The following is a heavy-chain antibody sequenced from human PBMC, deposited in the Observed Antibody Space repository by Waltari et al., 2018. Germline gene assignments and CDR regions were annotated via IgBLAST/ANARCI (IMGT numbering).Heavy chain of an antibody. CDR1: GYTFTGYY. V-gene: IGHV1-2*06. Sequence: QVQLVQSGAEVKKPGASVKVSCKASGYTFTGYYMHWVRQAPGQGLEWMGRINPNSGGTNYAQKFQGRVTMTRDTSISTAYMELSRLRSDDTAVYYCARALVVVAATDAFDIWGQGTMVTVSS. CDR3: ARALVVVAATDAFDI. D-gene: IGHD2-15*01. CDR2: INPNSGGT. J-gene: IGHJ3*02.